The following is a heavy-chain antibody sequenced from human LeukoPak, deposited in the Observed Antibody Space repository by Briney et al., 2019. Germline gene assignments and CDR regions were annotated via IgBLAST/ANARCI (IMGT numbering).Heavy chain of an antibody. CDR1: GGSFSTHP. Sequence: SVKVSCKASGGSFSTHPITWVRQAPGHGLEWMGRFVPGVGVSTYAQRFKGRVTFTADASTTTSFMEVASLKSDDTAVYYCARGQSSANDRKGRTGLDSWGQGTLVTVSS. J-gene: IGHJ4*02. V-gene: IGHV1-69*02. CDR3: ARGQSSANDRKGRTGLDS. D-gene: IGHD2-2*01. CDR2: FVPGVGVS.